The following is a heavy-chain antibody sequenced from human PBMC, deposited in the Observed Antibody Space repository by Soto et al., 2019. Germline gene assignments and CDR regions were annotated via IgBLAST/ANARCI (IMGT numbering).Heavy chain of an antibody. J-gene: IGHJ4*02. CDR1: GGSFSGYY. V-gene: IGHV4-34*01. D-gene: IGHD6-19*01. CDR3: ARAGDSSGPVALGY. Sequence: SETLSLTCAVYGGSFSGYYWTWIRQPPGTGLEWIGEINHSGSTNYNPSLKSRVTISVDRSKNQFSLKLSSVTAADTAVYYCARAGDSSGPVALGYWGQGSLDTVSA. CDR2: INHSGST.